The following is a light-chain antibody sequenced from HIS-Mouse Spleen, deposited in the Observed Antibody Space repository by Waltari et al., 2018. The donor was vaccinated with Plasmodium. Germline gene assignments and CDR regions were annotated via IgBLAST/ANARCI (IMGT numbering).Light chain of an antibody. CDR3: QQRSNWPPLT. J-gene: IGKJ4*01. CDR2: DAS. V-gene: IGKV3-11*01. Sequence: EIVLTPSPATLSLSPGESATLSCRASQSVSSYLSWYQQKPGKAPRPLSDDASNRATGIPARFSGSGSGTDFTLTISSLEPEDFAVYYCQQRSNWPPLTFGGGTKVEIK. CDR1: QSVSSY.